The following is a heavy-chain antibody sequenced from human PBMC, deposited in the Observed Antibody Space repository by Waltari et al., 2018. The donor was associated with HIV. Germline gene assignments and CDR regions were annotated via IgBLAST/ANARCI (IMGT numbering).Heavy chain of an antibody. CDR2: IAYDGKTK. Sequence: VVLVESGGGVVQPGRSLRLSCAASGFLFSNYGMHWVRQAPGKGLEWVAVIAYDGKTKFYADSVKGRFTISRDNSKYTLFLQMDSLSTEDTGIYYCAKDPRGTYSLDSWGQGTLVTVSS. V-gene: IGHV3-30*18. CDR3: AKDPRGTYSLDS. D-gene: IGHD3-10*01. J-gene: IGHJ4*02. CDR1: GFLFSNYG.